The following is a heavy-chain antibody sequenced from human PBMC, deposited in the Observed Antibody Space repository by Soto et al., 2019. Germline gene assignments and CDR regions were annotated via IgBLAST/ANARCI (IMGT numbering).Heavy chain of an antibody. Sequence: SETRSLTCTVAGGSISSGGYYWSWIRQHPGKGLEWIGYSYYSGSTYYNPSLKSRVTISVDTSKNQFSLKLSSVTAADTAVYYCARDLEDDSGDFGAFDIWGQGTMVTVSS. CDR3: ARDLEDDSGDFGAFDI. CDR2: SYYSGST. CDR1: GGSISSGGYY. J-gene: IGHJ3*02. V-gene: IGHV4-31*03. D-gene: IGHD4-17*01.